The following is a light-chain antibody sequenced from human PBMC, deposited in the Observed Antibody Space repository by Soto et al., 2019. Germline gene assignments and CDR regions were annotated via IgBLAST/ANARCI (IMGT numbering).Light chain of an antibody. V-gene: IGKV3-15*01. Sequence: IVMTQSPATLSVSRGARVTLCCRASQSVSSNLAWYKQKPGQAPRLLIYGASTRATGIPARFSGSGSGTEFTLTIRSLEPEDFAVYDCQQRSNWLTFGGGTKVDIK. CDR2: GAS. CDR3: QQRSNWLT. J-gene: IGKJ4*01. CDR1: QSVSSN.